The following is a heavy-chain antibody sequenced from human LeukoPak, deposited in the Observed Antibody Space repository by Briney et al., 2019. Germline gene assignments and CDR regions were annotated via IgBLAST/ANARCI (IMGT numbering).Heavy chain of an antibody. CDR1: GFTVSSNH. CDR2: IYSGGTT. Sequence: PGGSLRLSCAASGFTVSSNHMSWVRQAPGKGLECVSVIYSGGTTYYADSVKGRFTISRDNSKSTLYLQMNSLRAEDTAVYYCATLGPTEYFVYWGQGTLVTVSS. CDR3: ATLGPTEYFVY. J-gene: IGHJ4*02. D-gene: IGHD4-11*01. V-gene: IGHV3-53*01.